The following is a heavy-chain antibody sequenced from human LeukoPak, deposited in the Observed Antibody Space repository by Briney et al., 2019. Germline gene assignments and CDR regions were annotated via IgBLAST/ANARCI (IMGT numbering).Heavy chain of an antibody. CDR2: IDYSGTT. D-gene: IGHD4-23*01. J-gene: IGHJ4*02. CDR1: GGSISSGDYY. CDR3: ARYGSNAHDY. Sequence: SQTLSLTCSVSGGSISSGDYYWSWIRQHPGKGLEWIGHIDYSGTTYNNPSLESRVTISVDTSKNQFSLKLSSVTAADTAVYYCARYGSNAHDYWGQGTLVTVSS. V-gene: IGHV4-31*03.